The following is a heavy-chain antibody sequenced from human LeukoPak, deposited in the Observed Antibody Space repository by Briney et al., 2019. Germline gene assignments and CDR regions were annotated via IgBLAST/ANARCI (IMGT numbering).Heavy chain of an antibody. CDR3: ARDYGGLSYSSGLGVDY. V-gene: IGHV1-2*02. CDR2: INPNSGGT. Sequence: GASVKVSCKASGYTFTGYYMHWVRQAPGQGLEWMGWINPNSGGTNYAQKFQGRVTTTRDTSISTAYMELSRLRSDDTAVYYCARDYGGLSYSSGLGVDYWGQGTLVTASS. J-gene: IGHJ4*02. D-gene: IGHD6-19*01. CDR1: GYTFTGYY.